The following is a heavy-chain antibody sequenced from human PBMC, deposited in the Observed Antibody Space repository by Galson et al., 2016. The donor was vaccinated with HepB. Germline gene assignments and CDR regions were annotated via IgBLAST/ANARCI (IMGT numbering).Heavy chain of an antibody. CDR1: GGSISGYS. CDR3: ARDGSGNYRNDGWFDP. CDR2: IYSSVST. Sequence: SETLSLTCTVSGGSISGYSWSWIRQPPGKGLEWIAYIYSSVSTNYNPSLKSRVTISIDASKNQFSLKLSSVTAADTAVYYCARDGSGNYRNDGWFDPWGQGAQVLVSS. V-gene: IGHV4-4*08. D-gene: IGHD3-10*01. J-gene: IGHJ5*02.